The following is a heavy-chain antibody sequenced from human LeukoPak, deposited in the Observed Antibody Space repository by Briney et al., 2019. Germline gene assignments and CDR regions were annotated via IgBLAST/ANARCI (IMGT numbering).Heavy chain of an antibody. D-gene: IGHD6-13*01. V-gene: IGHV4-4*07. CDR2: IYTSGST. J-gene: IGHJ6*03. Sequence: PSETLSLTCTVSGGSISSYYWSWIRQPAGKGLEWIGRIYTSGSTNYNPSLKSRVTMSVDTSKNQFSLKLSSVTAADTAVYYCARGPNLYSSSYYYYMDVWGKGTTVTVSS. CDR3: ARGPNLYSSSYYYYMDV. CDR1: GGSISSYY.